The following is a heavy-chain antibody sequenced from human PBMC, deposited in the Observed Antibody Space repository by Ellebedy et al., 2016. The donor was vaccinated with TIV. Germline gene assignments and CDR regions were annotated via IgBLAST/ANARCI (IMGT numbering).Heavy chain of an antibody. CDR1: GFTFSSYW. CDR3: ARDHIVATMDY. Sequence: GESLKISCAASGFTFSSYWMSWVRQAPGKGLEWVANIKQDGSEKYYVDSVKGRFTISRDNAKNSLYLQMNSLRAEDTAVYYCARDHIVATMDYWGQGTLVTVSS. J-gene: IGHJ4*02. CDR2: IKQDGSEK. V-gene: IGHV3-7*01. D-gene: IGHD5-12*01.